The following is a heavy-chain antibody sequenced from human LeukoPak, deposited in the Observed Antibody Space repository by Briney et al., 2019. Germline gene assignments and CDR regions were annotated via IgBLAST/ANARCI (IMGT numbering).Heavy chain of an antibody. V-gene: IGHV4-39*01. CDR3: XRQXLGYCSSTSCYDPYYYYGMDV. Sequence: PSETLSLTCTVSGGSISSSSYYWGWIRQPPGKGLEWIGGIYYSGSTYYNPSLKSRVTISVDTSKNQFSLKLSSVTAADTAVYYCXRQXLGYCSSTSCYDPYYYYGMDVWGQGTTVTVSS. CDR2: IYYSGST. D-gene: IGHD2-2*01. J-gene: IGHJ6*02. CDR1: GGSISSSSYY.